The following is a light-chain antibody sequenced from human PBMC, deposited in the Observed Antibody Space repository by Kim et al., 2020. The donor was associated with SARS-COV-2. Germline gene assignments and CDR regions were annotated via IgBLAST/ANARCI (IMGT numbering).Light chain of an antibody. Sequence: DIQMTQSPSTLSASVGDRVTITCRASQNINGRLAWYQQKPGKAPDLLIYETSTLQSGVPPRFSGTGSGTGFSLTISSLQPDDFATYYCQQYHCYPYTFGQGTKLEI. CDR1: QNINGR. CDR2: ETS. V-gene: IGKV1-5*03. J-gene: IGKJ2*01. CDR3: QQYHCYPYT.